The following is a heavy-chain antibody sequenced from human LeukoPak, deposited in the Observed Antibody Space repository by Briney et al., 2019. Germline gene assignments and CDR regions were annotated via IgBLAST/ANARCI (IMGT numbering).Heavy chain of an antibody. V-gene: IGHV1-46*01. CDR2: LNPTYDIP. J-gene: IGHJ3*02. Sequence: ASVKVSCKASGYIFGSYGISWVRQAPGQGLEWMGILNPTYDIPIYAQTFEGRVTMTRDMSTSTVYMELTTLTSDDTAVYFCAKDPRNILTGDYDDFDIWGQGTMVIVSS. CDR1: GYIFGSYG. D-gene: IGHD3-9*01. CDR3: AKDPRNILTGDYDDFDI.